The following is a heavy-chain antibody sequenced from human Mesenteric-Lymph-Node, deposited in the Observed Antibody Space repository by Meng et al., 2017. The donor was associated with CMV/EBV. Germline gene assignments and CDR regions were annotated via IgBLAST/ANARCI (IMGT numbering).Heavy chain of an antibody. CDR3: ARGDYYDSSGYQRHYYYGMDV. J-gene: IGHJ6*02. Sequence: GGSLRLSCAASGFTFSSYWMSWVRQAPGEGLEWVANIKQDGSEKYYVDSVKGRFTISRDNAKNSLYLQMNSLRAEDTAVYYCARGDYYDSSGYQRHYYYGMDVWGQGTTVTVSS. CDR1: GFTFSSYW. D-gene: IGHD3-22*01. CDR2: IKQDGSEK. V-gene: IGHV3-7*01.